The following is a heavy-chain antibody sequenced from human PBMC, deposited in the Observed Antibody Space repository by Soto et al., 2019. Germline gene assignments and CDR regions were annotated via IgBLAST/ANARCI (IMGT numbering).Heavy chain of an antibody. J-gene: IGHJ4*02. V-gene: IGHV4-39*01. Sequence: QLQLQESGPGLVKPSETLSLTCTVSGGSINSGSYYWGWIRQPPGKGLEWIGSIFYSGSTYYNPSLKSRVTVSVDASKNQFSLKLSSVTAADTAVYYCARGYSYGYIDYWGQGTLVTVSS. CDR2: IFYSGST. CDR1: GGSINSGSYY. D-gene: IGHD5-18*01. CDR3: ARGYSYGYIDY.